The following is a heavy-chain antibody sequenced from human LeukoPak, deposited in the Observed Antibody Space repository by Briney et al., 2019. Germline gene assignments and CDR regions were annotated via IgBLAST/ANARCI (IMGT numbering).Heavy chain of an antibody. CDR3: AGPVVPAALYAFDI. CDR2: IIPIFGTA. CDR1: GGTFSSYA. Sequence: SVKVSCKASGGTFSSYAISWVRQVPGQGLEWMGGIIPIFGTANYAQKFQGRVTITADESTSTAYMELSSLRSEDTAVYYCAGPVVPAALYAFDIWGQGTMVTVSS. J-gene: IGHJ3*02. D-gene: IGHD2-2*01. V-gene: IGHV1-69*13.